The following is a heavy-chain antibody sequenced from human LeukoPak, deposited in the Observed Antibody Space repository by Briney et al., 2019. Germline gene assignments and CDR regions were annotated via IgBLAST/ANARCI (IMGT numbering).Heavy chain of an antibody. CDR3: AKEGNIAAAGAIDY. D-gene: IGHD6-13*01. CDR1: GFTFSSYA. V-gene: IGHV3-23*01. Sequence: GGSLRLSCAASGFTFSSYAMSWVRQAPGKGPEWVSAITGGGSTTYYADSVKGRFTISRDNSKKTLYLQVNRVRVEDTAVYYCAKEGNIAAAGAIDYWGQGTLVTVSS. CDR2: ITGGGSTT. J-gene: IGHJ4*02.